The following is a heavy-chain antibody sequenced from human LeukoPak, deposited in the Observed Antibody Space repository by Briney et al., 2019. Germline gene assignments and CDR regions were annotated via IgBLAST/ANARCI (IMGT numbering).Heavy chain of an antibody. CDR3: ARGSEGLEYYYDSSGYYYPYYFDY. J-gene: IGHJ4*02. D-gene: IGHD3-22*01. V-gene: IGHV4-61*02. CDR1: GGSISSGSYY. CDR2: IYTSGST. Sequence: SETLSLTCTVSGGSISSGSYYWSWIRQPAGKGLEWIGRIYTSGSTNYNPSLKSRVTISVGTSKNQFSLKLSSVTAADTAVYYCARGSEGLEYYYDSSGYYYPYYFDYWGQGTLVTVSS.